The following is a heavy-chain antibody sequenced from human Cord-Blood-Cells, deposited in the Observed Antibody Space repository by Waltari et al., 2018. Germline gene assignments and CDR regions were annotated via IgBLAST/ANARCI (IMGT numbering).Heavy chain of an antibody. CDR1: GGTFSRYA. CDR2: IIPILGIA. V-gene: IGHV1-69*09. Sequence: QVQLVQSGAEVKKPGSSVKVSCQASGGTFSRYAISWVRQAPGQGLEWMGRIIPILGIANYAQKFQGRVTITADKSTSTAYMELSSLRSEDTAVYYCARNSSNWFDPWGQGTLVTVSS. CDR3: ARNSSNWFDP. J-gene: IGHJ5*02.